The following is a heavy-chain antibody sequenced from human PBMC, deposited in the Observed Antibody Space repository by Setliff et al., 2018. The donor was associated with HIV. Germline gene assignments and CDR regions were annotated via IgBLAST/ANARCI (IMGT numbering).Heavy chain of an antibody. Sequence: PSETVSLTCTVSGGSIPRTPYYWGWIRQPPGKGLEWIGSIHHSGTAYDNPSLKSRVTISVDPSKNQILLRLSSVTAADTAVYYCARLSGGMVPNYWGQGTLVTVSS. V-gene: IGHV4-39*01. CDR1: GGSIPRTPYY. CDR2: IHHSGTA. J-gene: IGHJ4*02. CDR3: ARLSGGMVPNY. D-gene: IGHD3-10*01.